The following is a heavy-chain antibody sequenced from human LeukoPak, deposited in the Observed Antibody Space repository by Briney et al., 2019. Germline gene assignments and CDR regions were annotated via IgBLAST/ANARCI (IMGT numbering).Heavy chain of an antibody. CDR1: GFTFSSYW. CDR2: INSDGSRT. Sequence: GGSLRLSCAASGFTFSSYWMHWVRQAPGKGLVWVSLINSDGSRTNYADSVKGRFTISRDNAKNTLYLQMNSLRAEDTAVYYCVRDRQSFAFDYWGQGTLVTVSS. D-gene: IGHD6-19*01. V-gene: IGHV3-74*01. CDR3: VRDRQSFAFDY. J-gene: IGHJ4*02.